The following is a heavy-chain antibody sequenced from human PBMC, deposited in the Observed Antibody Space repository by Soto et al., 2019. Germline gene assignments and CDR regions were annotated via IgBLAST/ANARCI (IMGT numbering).Heavy chain of an antibody. Sequence: SLTCTFSGGSISSYYLSWIRQPPGKGLEWIGYIYYSGSTNYNPSLKSRVTISVDTSKNQFSLKLSSVTAADTAVYYCARSMVTHYYYGMEVWGKKTTVTVS. CDR3: ARSMVTHYYYGMEV. CDR1: GGSISSYY. CDR2: IYYSGST. D-gene: IGHD5-18*01. J-gene: IGHJ6*04. V-gene: IGHV4-59*01.